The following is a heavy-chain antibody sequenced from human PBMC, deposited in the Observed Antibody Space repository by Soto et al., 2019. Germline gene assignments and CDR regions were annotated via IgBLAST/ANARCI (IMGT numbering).Heavy chain of an antibody. CDR3: ARDQYGDFEGGFDY. Sequence: EVELVESGGGLVKPGGSLRLSCAASKFTFRSYSMNWVRQAPGRGLEWVSSISSSSAYIYYADSVKGRFTISRDNSKNSLYLQMNSLKAEDTGIYYCARDQYGDFEGGFDYWGLGTLVTVSS. V-gene: IGHV3-21*01. D-gene: IGHD4-17*01. J-gene: IGHJ4*02. CDR1: KFTFRSYS. CDR2: ISSSSAYI.